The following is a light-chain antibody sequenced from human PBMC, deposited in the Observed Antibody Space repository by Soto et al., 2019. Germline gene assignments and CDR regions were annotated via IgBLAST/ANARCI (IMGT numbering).Light chain of an antibody. CDR1: QNIRRS. J-gene: IGKJ4*01. V-gene: IGKV3-15*01. Sequence: EIVMTQSPATLSVSPGARGTLSCRASQNIRRSLAWYQQKPGQAPRLVIYQASTRAPGIPARFSGGGSGTEFTLTITSLQSEDFAGYYCQQYYKGPPVTCGGGTRVEIK. CDR3: QQYYKGPPVT. CDR2: QAS.